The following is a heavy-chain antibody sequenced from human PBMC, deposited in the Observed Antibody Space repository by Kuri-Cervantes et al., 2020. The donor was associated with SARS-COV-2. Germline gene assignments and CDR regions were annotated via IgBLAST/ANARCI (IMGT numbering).Heavy chain of an antibody. Sequence: ASVKVSCKASGYTFSEYYIHWVRQAPGQGLEWMGWINPNSGGTNYAQKFQGRVTMTRDTSISTAYMELSRLRSDDTAVYYCARGSIFSDTGGWYFDYWGQGTLVTVSS. CDR3: ARGSIFSDTGGWYFDY. CDR1: GYTFSEYY. CDR2: INPNSGGT. V-gene: IGHV1-2*02. D-gene: IGHD3-10*01. J-gene: IGHJ4*02.